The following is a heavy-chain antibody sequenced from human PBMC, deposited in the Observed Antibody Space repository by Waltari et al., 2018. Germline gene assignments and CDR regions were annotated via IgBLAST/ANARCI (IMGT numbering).Heavy chain of an antibody. J-gene: IGHJ3*02. D-gene: IGHD3-22*01. Sequence: QVQLQESGPGLVKPSQTLSLTCTVSGGSISSGSYYWSWIRQPAGKGLEWIGRIYTSGSTNYNPSLKSRVTISVDTSKNQFSLKLSSVTAADTAVYYCARAGVVDYYDSSGYYFSSAFDIWGQGTMVTVSS. V-gene: IGHV4-61*02. CDR2: IYTSGST. CDR3: ARAGVVDYYDSSGYYFSSAFDI. CDR1: GGSISSGSYY.